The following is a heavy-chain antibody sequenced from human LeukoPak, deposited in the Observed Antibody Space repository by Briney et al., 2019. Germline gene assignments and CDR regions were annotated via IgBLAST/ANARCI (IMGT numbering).Heavy chain of an antibody. Sequence: GGSLRLSCAAFSGYWMTWVRQAPGKGLEWVANIKQDGSEKYYVDSVKGRFTISRDNAKNSLFLQMNSLRAEDTAVYYCARERGYCSSTSCYPVYWGQGTLVTVSS. D-gene: IGHD2-2*01. CDR1: SGYW. V-gene: IGHV3-7*01. CDR2: IKQDGSEK. J-gene: IGHJ4*02. CDR3: ARERGYCSSTSCYPVY.